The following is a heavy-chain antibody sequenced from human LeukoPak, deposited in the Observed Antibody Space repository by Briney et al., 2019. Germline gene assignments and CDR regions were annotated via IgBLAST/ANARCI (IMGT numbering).Heavy chain of an antibody. Sequence: ASVKVSCKTSGYTFTAYYLHWVRQAPGQGLEWMGWINPNSGDTDYAQTFQGRVTMTRDTSISTAYMELSGLTSDDTAVYFCARESPPDYWGQGTLITVSS. CDR2: INPNSGDT. J-gene: IGHJ4*02. CDR1: GYTFTAYY. CDR3: ARESPPDY. V-gene: IGHV1-2*02.